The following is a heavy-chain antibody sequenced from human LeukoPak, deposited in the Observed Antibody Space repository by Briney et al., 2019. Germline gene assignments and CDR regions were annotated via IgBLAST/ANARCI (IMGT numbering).Heavy chain of an antibody. Sequence: GASVKVSCKASGYTFTSYDINWVRQATGQGLEWMGWMNPNSGNTGYAQKFQGRVTITRNTSISTAYMELSSLRSEDTAVYYCARGVKGYYYMDVWGKGTTVTVSS. CDR3: ARGVKGYYYMDV. CDR1: GYTFTSYD. CDR2: MNPNSGNT. V-gene: IGHV1-8*01. J-gene: IGHJ6*03.